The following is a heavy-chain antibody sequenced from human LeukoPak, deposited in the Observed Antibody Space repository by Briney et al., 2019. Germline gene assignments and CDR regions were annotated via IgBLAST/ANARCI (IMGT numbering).Heavy chain of an antibody. Sequence: PGGSPRLSCTASGFTFGDYAMSWFRQAPGKGLEWVGFIRSKAYGGTTEYAASVKGRFTISRDDSKSIAYLQMNSLKTEDTAVYYCTNAGYSSGWYFDYWGQGTLVTVSS. D-gene: IGHD6-19*01. V-gene: IGHV3-49*03. J-gene: IGHJ4*02. CDR2: IRSKAYGGTT. CDR1: GFTFGDYA. CDR3: TNAGYSSGWYFDY.